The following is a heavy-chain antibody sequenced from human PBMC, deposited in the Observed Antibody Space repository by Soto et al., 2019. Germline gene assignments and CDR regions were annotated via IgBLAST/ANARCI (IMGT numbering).Heavy chain of an antibody. V-gene: IGHV1-8*01. Sequence: QVQLVQSGAEVKKPGASVKVSCKASGYTFTSYDINWVRQATGQGLEWMGWMNANSGNTGYAQKFQGRVTMTRNTSISTAYVELSDLRSEDTAVYYCARGRHYYYYMDVWGKGTTVNVSS. CDR1: GYTFTSYD. J-gene: IGHJ6*03. CDR3: ARGRHYYYYMDV. CDR2: MNANSGNT.